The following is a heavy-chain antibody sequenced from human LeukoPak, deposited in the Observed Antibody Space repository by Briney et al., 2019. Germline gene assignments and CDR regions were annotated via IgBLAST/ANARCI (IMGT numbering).Heavy chain of an antibody. J-gene: IGHJ6*02. Sequence: SETLSLTCTVSGGSLSSGGYYWSWIRQHPGKGLEWIGHIYYSGSADYNPALKSRVTISVDTSKNQFSLRLSSVTAADTAVYYCAKLDYKWNDYYYYGLDVWGQGTTVTVSS. CDR2: IYYSGSA. V-gene: IGHV4-31*03. CDR3: AKLDYKWNDYYYYGLDV. CDR1: GGSLSSGGYY. D-gene: IGHD1-20*01.